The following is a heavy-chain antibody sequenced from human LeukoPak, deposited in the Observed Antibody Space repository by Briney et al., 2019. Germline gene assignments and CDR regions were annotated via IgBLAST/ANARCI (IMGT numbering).Heavy chain of an antibody. CDR2: INPNSGGT. CDR1: GYTFTGYY. D-gene: IGHD5-24*01. CDR3: ARAASRDGYNLDY. V-gene: IGHV1-2*02. Sequence: ASAKVSCKASGYTFTGYYMHWVRQAPGQGLEWTGWINPNSGGTNYAQKFQGRVTMTRDTSISTAYMELSRLRSDDTAVYYCARAASRDGYNLDYWGQGTLVTVSS. J-gene: IGHJ4*02.